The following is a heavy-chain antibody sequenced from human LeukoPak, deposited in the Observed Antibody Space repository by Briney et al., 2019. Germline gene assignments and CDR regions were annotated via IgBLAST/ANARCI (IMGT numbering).Heavy chain of an antibody. Sequence: SETLSLTCTVSGGSISSSSYYWGWIRQPPGEGLEWIGSIYNSGNTYYNPSLKSRVTISVDTSKNQFSLKLSSVTAADTAVYYCASKGYCSGGSCYRNWFDPWGQGTLVTVSS. J-gene: IGHJ5*02. V-gene: IGHV4-39*07. CDR3: ASKGYCSGGSCYRNWFDP. CDR2: IYNSGNT. D-gene: IGHD2-15*01. CDR1: GGSISSSSYY.